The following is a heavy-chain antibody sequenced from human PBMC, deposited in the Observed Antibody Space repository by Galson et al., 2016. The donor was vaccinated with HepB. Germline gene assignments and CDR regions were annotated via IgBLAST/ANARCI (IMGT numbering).Heavy chain of an antibody. V-gene: IGHV3-23*01. CDR2: ISRSGDVP. J-gene: IGHJ4*02. D-gene: IGHD5/OR15-5a*01. CDR3: AKVQGGYSVF. Sequence: SLRLSCAGSGFSFNDYAMNWVRRAPGTGLEWVSGISRSGDVPYYADSVEGRFRISRDNARSTVYLEMNSLRVDDSAVYYCAKVQGGYSVFWGQGMLVSVSS. CDR1: GFSFNDYA.